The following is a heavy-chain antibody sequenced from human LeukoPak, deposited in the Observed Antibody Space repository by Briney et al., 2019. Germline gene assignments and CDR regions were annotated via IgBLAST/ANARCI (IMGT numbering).Heavy chain of an antibody. J-gene: IGHJ1*01. CDR3: TRHSPSYYYDSSGYYRIAEYFQH. Sequence: GGSLRLSGAASGFTFSGSGMHWVRQASGKGLEWAGRIRSKANSYATAYAASVKGRFTISRDDSKNTAYLQMNSLKTEDTAVYYCTRHSPSYYYDSSGYYRIAEYFQHWGQGTLVTVSS. CDR2: IRSKANSYAT. CDR1: GFTFSGSG. D-gene: IGHD3-22*01. V-gene: IGHV3-73*01.